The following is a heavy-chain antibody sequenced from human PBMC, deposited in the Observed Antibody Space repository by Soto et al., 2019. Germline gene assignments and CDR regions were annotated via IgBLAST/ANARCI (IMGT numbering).Heavy chain of an antibody. V-gene: IGHV2-5*02. J-gene: IGHJ4*02. CDR2: IFWDDDK. Sequence: QITLKESGPTLVKPTQTLTLTCTFSGFSLSSSGVGVGWIRQPPGKALEWLGIIFWDDDKRYSPSLKSRVTITKDTSKNHLVLTMTNMDLVDTATYFCAHLPWQHLWPRAPVVYWGQGTPVTVSS. D-gene: IGHD5-18*01. CDR3: AHLPWQHLWPRAPVVY. CDR1: GFSLSSSGVG.